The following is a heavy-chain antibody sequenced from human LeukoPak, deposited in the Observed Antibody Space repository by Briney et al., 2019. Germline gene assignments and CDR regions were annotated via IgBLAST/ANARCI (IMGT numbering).Heavy chain of an antibody. V-gene: IGHV3-30-3*01. D-gene: IGHD6-13*01. CDR1: GFTFSSYA. CDR2: ISYDGSNK. CDR3: ARSTESSITFDY. Sequence: GGSLRLSCAASGFTFSSYAMHWVRQAPGKGLEGVAVISYDGSNKYYADSVKGRFTISRDNSKNTLYLQMNSLRAEDTAVYYCARSTESSITFDYWAREPWSPSPQ. J-gene: IGHJ4*02.